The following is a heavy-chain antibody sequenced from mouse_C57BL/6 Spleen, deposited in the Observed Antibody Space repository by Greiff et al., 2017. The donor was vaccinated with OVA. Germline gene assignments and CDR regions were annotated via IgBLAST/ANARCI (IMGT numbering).Heavy chain of an antibody. V-gene: IGHV1-85*01. J-gene: IGHJ2*01. CDR3: ARSRDDYLYYFDY. Sequence: VQLQQSGPELVKPGASVKLSCKASGYTFTSYDINWVKQRPGQGLEWIGWIYPRDGSTKYTEKFKGKATLTVDTSSITPYMELHILTSEDSAVYVCARSRDDYLYYFDYRGQGTTLTVSS. CDR1: GYTFTSYD. CDR2: IYPRDGST. D-gene: IGHD2-4*01.